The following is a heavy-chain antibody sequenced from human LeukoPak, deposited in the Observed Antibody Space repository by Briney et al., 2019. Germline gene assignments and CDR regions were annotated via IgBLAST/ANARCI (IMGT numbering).Heavy chain of an antibody. CDR2: INHSGST. CDR1: GFNVSSHY. CDR3: ARGLRISTRVLDIVRHSTVFDP. Sequence: GSLRLSCAASGFNVSSHYMSWVRHPPGKGLEWIGEINHSGSTNYNPSLKSRVTISVDTSKNQFSLKLSSVTAADTAVYYCARGLRISTRVLDIVRHSTVFDPWGQGTLVTVSS. V-gene: IGHV4-34*01. J-gene: IGHJ5*02. D-gene: IGHD2-2*03.